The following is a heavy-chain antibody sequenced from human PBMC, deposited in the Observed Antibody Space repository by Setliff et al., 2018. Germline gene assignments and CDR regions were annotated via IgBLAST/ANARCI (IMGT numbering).Heavy chain of an antibody. V-gene: IGHV4-38-2*01. CDR2: INHSGST. J-gene: IGHJ5*02. Sequence: SETLSLTCAVSGYSISSGYYWSWIRQPPGKGLEWIGEINHSGSTNYNPSLKSRVTISVDKSKNQFSLKLSSVTAADTAVYYCARQVSWFDPWGQGTLVTVSS. CDR1: GYSISSGYY. CDR3: ARQVSWFDP.